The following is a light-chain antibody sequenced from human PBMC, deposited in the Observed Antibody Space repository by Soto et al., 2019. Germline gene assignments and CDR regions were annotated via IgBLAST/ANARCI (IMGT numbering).Light chain of an antibody. CDR3: QQYGSSPTT. J-gene: IGKJ1*01. Sequence: DIVLTQSPGTLSLSPGERATLSCRASQTVLNNYLTWYQQKPGQAPRRLIFGASFRATGIPDRFSGSGSGTDFTFTISRLEPEDFAVYYCQQYGSSPTTFGQGTKVEIK. CDR1: QTVLNNY. V-gene: IGKV3-20*01. CDR2: GAS.